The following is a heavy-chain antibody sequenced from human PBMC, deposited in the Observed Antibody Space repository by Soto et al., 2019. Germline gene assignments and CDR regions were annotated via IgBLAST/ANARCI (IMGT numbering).Heavy chain of an antibody. CDR1: GGTFSSYA. J-gene: IGHJ6*02. V-gene: IGHV1-69*13. D-gene: IGHD3-10*01. CDR3: NRKRITMVRGVIIKDYYYGMDL. Sequence: GASVKVSCKASGGTFSSYAISWVRQAPGQGLEWMGGIIPIFGTANYAQKFQGRVTITADESTSTAYMELSSLRSEDTAVYYCNRKRITMVRGVIIKDYYYGMDLWGQGTTVTVSS. CDR2: IIPIFGTA.